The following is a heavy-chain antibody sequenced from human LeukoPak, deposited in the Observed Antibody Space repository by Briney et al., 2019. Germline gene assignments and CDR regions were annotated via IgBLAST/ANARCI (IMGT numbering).Heavy chain of an antibody. CDR1: GFTFSSYA. V-gene: IGHV3-23*01. CDR3: AKVIFGPVDCSSTSCYWRDGAFDI. D-gene: IGHD2-2*01. J-gene: IGHJ3*02. Sequence: QPGGSLRLPCAASGFTFSSYAMSWVRQAPGKGLEWVSAISGSGGSTYYADSVKGRFTISRDNSKNTLYLQMNSLRAEDTAVYYCAKVIFGPVDCSSTSCYWRDGAFDIWGQGTMVTVSS. CDR2: ISGSGGST.